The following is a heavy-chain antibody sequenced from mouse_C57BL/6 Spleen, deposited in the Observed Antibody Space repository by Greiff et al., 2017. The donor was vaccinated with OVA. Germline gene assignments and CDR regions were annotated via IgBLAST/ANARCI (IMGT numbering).Heavy chain of an antibody. V-gene: IGHV3-6*01. CDR3: ARRSFYGSSYDWYFDV. CDR1: GYSITSGYY. J-gene: IGHJ1*03. CDR2: ISYDGSN. Sequence: VQLKESGPGLVKPSQSLSLTCSVTGYSITSGYYWNWIRQFPGNKLEWMGYISYDGSNNYNPSLKNRISITRDTSKNQFFLKLNSVTTEDTATYYCARRSFYGSSYDWYFDVWGTGTTVTVSS. D-gene: IGHD1-1*01.